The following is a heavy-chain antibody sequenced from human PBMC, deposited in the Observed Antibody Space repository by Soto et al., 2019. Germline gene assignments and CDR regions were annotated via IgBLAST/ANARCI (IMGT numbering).Heavy chain of an antibody. D-gene: IGHD6-6*01. Sequence: QVQLVESGGGVVQPGRSLRLSCAASGFTFSSYAMHWVRQAPGKGLEWVAVISYDGSNKYYADSVKGRFTISRDNSKNTRYLQMNSLRAEDTAVYYCARARGVAAPLVDYWGQGTLVTVSS. CDR1: GFTFSSYA. J-gene: IGHJ4*02. CDR3: ARARGVAAPLVDY. V-gene: IGHV3-30-3*01. CDR2: ISYDGSNK.